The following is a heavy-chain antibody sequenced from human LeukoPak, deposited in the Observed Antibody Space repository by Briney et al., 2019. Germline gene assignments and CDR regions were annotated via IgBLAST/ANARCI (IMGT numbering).Heavy chain of an antibody. D-gene: IGHD1-26*01. CDR2: INNEETAA. V-gene: IGHV3-74*01. CDR3: ASAPSSPPDY. CDR1: GFTFSTYW. Sequence: GGSLRLSCAASGFTFSTYWMHWVRQAPGKGLVWVSRINNEETAANYADSVQGRFTISRDNAKNSLYLQMNSLRAEDTAVYYCASAPSSPPDYWGQGTLVTVSS. J-gene: IGHJ4*02.